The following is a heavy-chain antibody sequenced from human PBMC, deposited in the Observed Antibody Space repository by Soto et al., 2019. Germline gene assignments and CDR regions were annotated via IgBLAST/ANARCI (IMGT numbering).Heavy chain of an antibody. CDR1: GFDFSMSG. D-gene: IGHD5-12*01. J-gene: IGHJ5*02. CDR2: IWNSGSPQ. CDR3: VRAVQRGYSRAPFDT. V-gene: IGHV3-33*01. Sequence: QVHVVESGGGVVQPGRSLRLSCAASGFDFSMSGMHWVRQAPGKGLEWVALIWNSGSPQYYGDSVKGQFTISRDNSKNMVFLQMSSLRAEDTGVYYCVRAVQRGYSRAPFDTWGQGALVTVSS.